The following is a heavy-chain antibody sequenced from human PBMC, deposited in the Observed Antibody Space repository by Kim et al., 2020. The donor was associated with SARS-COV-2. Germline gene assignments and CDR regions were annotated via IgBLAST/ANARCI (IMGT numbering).Heavy chain of an antibody. V-gene: IGHV4-61*01. D-gene: IGHD3-3*01. CDR1: GGSVSSGSYF. CDR3: ARAPNDFWSGYPYYFDY. CDR2: IYYSGCT. J-gene: IGHJ4*02. Sequence: SETLSLTCTVSGGSVSSGSYFWSWIRQPPGKGLEWIGYIYYSGCTNYNPSLNSRVTMSVDTSKNQFSLNLRSVTAADTAVYYCARAPNDFWSGYPYYFDYWGEGTLVTVSS.